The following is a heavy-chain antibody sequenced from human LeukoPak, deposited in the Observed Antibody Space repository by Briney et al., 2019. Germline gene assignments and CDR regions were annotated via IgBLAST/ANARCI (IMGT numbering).Heavy chain of an antibody. CDR1: GGSISSSDYH. J-gene: IGHJ5*02. CDR2: IYYSRST. V-gene: IGHV4-39*01. D-gene: IGHD5-12*01. CDR3: ARGLTRGYTYGGCFDP. Sequence: SETLSLTCTVSGGSISSSDYHWGWIRQPPGKGLEWIASIYYSRSTYYSPSLKSGVTISVDTSKNQFSLKLRSVTATDTAVYYCARGLTRGYTYGGCFDPWGQGTLVTVSS.